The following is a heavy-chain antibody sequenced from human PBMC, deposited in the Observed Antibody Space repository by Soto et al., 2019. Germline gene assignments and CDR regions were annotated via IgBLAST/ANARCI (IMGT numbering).Heavy chain of an antibody. J-gene: IGHJ6*03. CDR2: IWYDGSNK. CDR1: GFTFSSYG. CDR3: VWWGGGDIHGGGHKRGWTYYMDV. Sequence: GGSLRLSCAASGFTFSSYGMHWVRQAPGKGLEWVAVIWYDGSNKYYADSVKGRFTISRDNSKNTLYLQMNSLRAEDTAVYYCVWWGGGDIHGGGHKRGWTYYMDVWGKGTTVTVSS. V-gene: IGHV3-33*08. D-gene: IGHD2-21*01.